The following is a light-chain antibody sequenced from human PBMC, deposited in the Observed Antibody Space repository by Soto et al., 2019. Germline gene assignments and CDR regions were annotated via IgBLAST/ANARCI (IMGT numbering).Light chain of an antibody. CDR2: AAS. CDR3: QQANIFPIT. J-gene: IGKJ5*01. Sequence: DIQLTQSPSSVSASVGDRVTITCRASQGLSSWLAWYQQKPGKAPKLLIYAASTLQSGVPSRFSGSGSGTDFTLTISSLQPEDFAPYYCQQANIFPITFGQGTRLEIK. CDR1: QGLSSW. V-gene: IGKV1D-12*01.